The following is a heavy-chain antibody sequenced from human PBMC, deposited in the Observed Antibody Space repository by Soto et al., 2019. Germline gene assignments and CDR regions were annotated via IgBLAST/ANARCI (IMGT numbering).Heavy chain of an antibody. J-gene: IGHJ4*02. CDR3: AKDMDPLYYYDSSGYSAFDY. CDR2: IGGSGGST. Sequence: SLRLSCAASGFTFSSYAMSWVRQAPGKGLEWVSAIGGSGGSTYYADSVKGRFTISRDNSKNTLYLQMNSLRAEDTAVYYCAKDMDPLYYYDSSGYSAFDYWGQGTLVTVSS. D-gene: IGHD3-22*01. V-gene: IGHV3-23*01. CDR1: GFTFSSYA.